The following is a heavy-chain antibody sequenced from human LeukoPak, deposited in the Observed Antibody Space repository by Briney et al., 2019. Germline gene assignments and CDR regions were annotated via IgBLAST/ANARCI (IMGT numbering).Heavy chain of an antibody. CDR2: ISAYNGNT. CDR3: ARVWNDDPYNWFDP. D-gene: IGHD1-1*01. Sequence: ASVKVSCKASGYTFTSYGISWVRQAPGQGLEWMGWISAYNGNTNYAQKLQGRVTMTTDTSTSTAYMELRSLRSDDTAVYYCARVWNDDPYNWFDPWGQGTLVTVSS. J-gene: IGHJ5*02. CDR1: GYTFTSYG. V-gene: IGHV1-18*01.